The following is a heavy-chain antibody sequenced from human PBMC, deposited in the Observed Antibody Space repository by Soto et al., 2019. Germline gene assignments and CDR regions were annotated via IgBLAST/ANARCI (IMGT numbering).Heavy chain of an antibody. D-gene: IGHD6-19*01. J-gene: IGHJ3*02. CDR1: GSSFSNAW. CDR2: IKSKTDGGTT. CDR3: TTDYQAVAGAFDI. V-gene: IGHV3-15*01. Sequence: GGSLRLSCAASGSSFSNAWMSWVRQAPGKGLEWVGRIKSKTDGGTTDYAAPVKGRFTISRDDSKNTLYLQMNSLKTEDTAVYYCTTDYQAVAGAFDIWGQGTMVTVSS.